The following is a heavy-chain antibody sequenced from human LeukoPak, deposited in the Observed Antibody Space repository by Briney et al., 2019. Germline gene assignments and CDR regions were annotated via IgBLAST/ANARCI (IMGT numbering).Heavy chain of an antibody. CDR1: GFTFSSYD. J-gene: IGHJ5*02. CDR3: ARVAGWHWFDP. V-gene: IGHV3-23*01. D-gene: IGHD6-19*01. CDR2: TMPSGDNT. Sequence: GGSLRLSCAASGFTFSSYDMTWVRQAPGRGLEWDSSTMPSGDNTYYRDSVKGRFTISRDNSKNTVYLQMNNMRVDDTAVYYCARVAGWHWFDPWGQGTLVTVSS.